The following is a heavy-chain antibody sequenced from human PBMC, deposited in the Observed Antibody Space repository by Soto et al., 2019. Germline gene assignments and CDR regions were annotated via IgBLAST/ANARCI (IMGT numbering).Heavy chain of an antibody. Sequence: GGSLRLSCAASGFTFSSYAMSWVRQAPGKGLEWVSAISGSGGSTYYADSVKGRFTISRDNSKNMLYLQMNSLRAEDTAVYYCAKEVRSMVVVVITSFDYWGQGTLVTVSS. V-gene: IGHV3-23*01. CDR1: GFTFSSYA. CDR2: ISGSGGST. J-gene: IGHJ4*02. CDR3: AKEVRSMVVVVITSFDY. D-gene: IGHD3-22*01.